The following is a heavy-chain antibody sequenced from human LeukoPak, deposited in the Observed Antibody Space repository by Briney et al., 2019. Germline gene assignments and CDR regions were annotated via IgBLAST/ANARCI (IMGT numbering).Heavy chain of an antibody. CDR3: ASSSGSYPSYYYYMDV. V-gene: IGHV1-69*05. Sequence: GASVKVSCKASGGTFSSYAISWVRQAPGQGLEWMGGIIPIFGTANYAQKFQGRVTITTDESTSTAYMELSSLRSEDTAVYYCASSSGSYPSYYYYMDVWGKGTTVTVSS. D-gene: IGHD1-26*01. J-gene: IGHJ6*03. CDR2: IIPIFGTA. CDR1: GGTFSSYA.